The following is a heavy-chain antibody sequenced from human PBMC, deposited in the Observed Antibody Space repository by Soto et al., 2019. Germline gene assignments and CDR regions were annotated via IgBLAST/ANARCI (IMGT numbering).Heavy chain of an antibody. D-gene: IGHD3-10*02. Sequence: SEALSLTCAVYSGSFSGYYWSWIRQPPGKGLEWIGEINHSGSTNYNPSLKSRVTISVDTSKNQFSLKLSSVTAADTAVYYCARSCSGSYFDYYGMDVWGEGTTVTVSS. J-gene: IGHJ6*04. CDR3: ARSCSGSYFDYYGMDV. CDR2: INHSGST. V-gene: IGHV4-34*01. CDR1: SGSFSGYY.